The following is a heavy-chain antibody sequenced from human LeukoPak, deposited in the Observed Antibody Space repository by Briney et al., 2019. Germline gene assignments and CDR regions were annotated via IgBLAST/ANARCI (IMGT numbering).Heavy chain of an antibody. CDR2: IYYSGST. CDR1: GGSISSYY. CDR3: ARRFSSSWYDYFDY. Sequence: SQTLSLTCTVSGGSISSYYWSWVRQPPGKGLGWFGYIYYSGSTNYNPSLKSRVTISVDTSKNQFSLKLSSVTAADTAVYYCARRFSSSWYDYFDYWGQGTLVTVSS. V-gene: IGHV4-59*01. J-gene: IGHJ4*02. D-gene: IGHD6-13*01.